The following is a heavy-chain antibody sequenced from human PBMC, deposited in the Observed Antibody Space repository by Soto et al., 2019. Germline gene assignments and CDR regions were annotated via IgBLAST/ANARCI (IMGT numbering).Heavy chain of an antibody. CDR2: IIPIFGTA. Sequence: SVKVSCKASGGTFSNYAISWVRQAPGQGLEWMGGIIPIFGTANYAQKFQGRVTITADESTSTAYMELSSLRSEDTAVYYCARVGDYYDSSGYSYYFDYWGQGTLVTVSS. D-gene: IGHD3-22*01. J-gene: IGHJ4*02. V-gene: IGHV1-69*13. CDR3: ARVGDYYDSSGYSYYFDY. CDR1: GGTFSNYA.